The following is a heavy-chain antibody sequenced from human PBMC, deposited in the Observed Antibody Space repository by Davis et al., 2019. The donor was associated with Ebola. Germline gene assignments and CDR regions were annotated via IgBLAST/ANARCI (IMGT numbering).Heavy chain of an antibody. D-gene: IGHD3-22*01. V-gene: IGHV3-23*01. CDR2: ISGSGGST. Sequence: GESLKISCAASEFTFSTYAMTWVRQAPGKGLEWVSAISGSGGSTYYADSVKGRFTISRDNSKNTLYLQMNSLRAEDTAVYYCAKWGRITMIPDAFDIWGQGTMVTVSS. CDR3: AKWGRITMIPDAFDI. CDR1: EFTFSTYA. J-gene: IGHJ3*02.